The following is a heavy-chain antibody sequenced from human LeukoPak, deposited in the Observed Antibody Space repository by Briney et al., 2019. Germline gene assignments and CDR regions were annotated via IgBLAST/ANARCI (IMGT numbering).Heavy chain of an antibody. V-gene: IGHV3-30*01. D-gene: IGHD3-16*01. Sequence: PGGSLTLSWAASGFTFSSYAMHWVRQAPGKGLEWEAVISYDGRNKYYADSVKGRFTISRDNSKNTLYLQMNSLRAEDTAVYYCARSYDYVTLFDYWGQGTLVTVSS. CDR2: ISYDGRNK. J-gene: IGHJ4*02. CDR1: GFTFSSYA. CDR3: ARSYDYVTLFDY.